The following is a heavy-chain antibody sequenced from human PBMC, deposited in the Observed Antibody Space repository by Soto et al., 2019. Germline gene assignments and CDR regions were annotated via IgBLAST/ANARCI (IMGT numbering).Heavy chain of an antibody. J-gene: IGHJ4*02. V-gene: IGHV1-69*13. D-gene: IGHD1-7*01. CDR2: IIPIFGTA. Sequence: ASVKVSCKASGGTFSSYAISWVRQAPGQGLEWMGGIIPIFGTANYAQKFQGRVTITADESTSTAYMELSSLRSEDTAVYYCVLGTTGNYFDYWGQGTLVTVSS. CDR1: GGTFSSYA. CDR3: VLGTTGNYFDY.